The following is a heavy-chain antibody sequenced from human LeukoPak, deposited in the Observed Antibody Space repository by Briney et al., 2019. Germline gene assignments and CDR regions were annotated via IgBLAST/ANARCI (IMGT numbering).Heavy chain of an antibody. D-gene: IGHD3-16*02. Sequence: GGSLRLSCAASGFTFSSYAMSWVRQAPGKGLEWVSGISGSGTSTFYADSVKGRFTISRDNSKNTLYLLINSLRAEDTAVYYCAKALSSSFYYFDLGGRGTLVTVSS. CDR3: AKALSSSFYYFDL. J-gene: IGHJ2*01. CDR2: ISGSGTST. V-gene: IGHV3-23*01. CDR1: GFTFSSYA.